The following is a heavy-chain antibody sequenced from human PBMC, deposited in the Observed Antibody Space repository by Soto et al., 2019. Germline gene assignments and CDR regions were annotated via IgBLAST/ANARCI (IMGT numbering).Heavy chain of an antibody. Sequence: GESLKISCKGSGYSFPSYWIGWVRQMPGKGLEWMGIIYPDDSDARYSPSFQGQVTISADKSISTAYLQWSSLKASDTAVYYCARQIAVGYNGSPTGPDYWGQGTLVTVSS. D-gene: IGHD1-26*01. J-gene: IGHJ4*02. CDR2: IYPDDSDA. V-gene: IGHV5-51*01. CDR1: GYSFPSYW. CDR3: ARQIAVGYNGSPTGPDY.